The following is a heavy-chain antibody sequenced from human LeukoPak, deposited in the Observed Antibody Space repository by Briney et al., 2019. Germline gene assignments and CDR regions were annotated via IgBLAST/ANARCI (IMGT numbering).Heavy chain of an antibody. Sequence: SETLSLTCTVSGGSISSYYWSWIRQPPGKRLEWIGYIYYSGSTNYNPSLKSRVTISVDTSKNQFSLKLTSVTAADTAVYYCVRVVALGAAGYYFDYWGQGSLVTVSS. D-gene: IGHD6-13*01. CDR2: IYYSGST. CDR1: GGSISSYY. V-gene: IGHV4-59*01. CDR3: VRVVALGAAGYYFDY. J-gene: IGHJ4*02.